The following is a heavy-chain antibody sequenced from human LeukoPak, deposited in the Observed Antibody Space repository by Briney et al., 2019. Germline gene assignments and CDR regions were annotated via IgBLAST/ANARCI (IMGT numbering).Heavy chain of an antibody. Sequence: SETLSLTCTVSGGSISSYYWSWIRQPAGTALEWIGRIYTSGTITYNPSLKSRVTISVDTSKNQFSLKLSSVTAADTAVYYCARVGEGSSWPYYYYYYMDVWGKGTTVTISS. V-gene: IGHV4-4*07. CDR3: ARVGEGSSWPYYYYYYMDV. CDR2: IYTSGTI. D-gene: IGHD6-13*01. CDR1: GGSISSYY. J-gene: IGHJ6*03.